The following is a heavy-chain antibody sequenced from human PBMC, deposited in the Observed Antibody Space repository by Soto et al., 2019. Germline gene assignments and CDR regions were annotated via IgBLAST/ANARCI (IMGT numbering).Heavy chain of an antibody. D-gene: IGHD3-9*01. CDR2: INDRGSI. V-gene: IGHV4-34*01. Sequence: QVQLQQWGAGPLRPLETLSLTCGVSGGSFSGYYWAWIRQSPVKGLEWIGEINDRGSINYNPSLKSRVSISVDTSKNNYSLTLRSVTAADTAVYYCARESHDILTGPPWVWYFDLWGRGTLVTVSS. CDR3: ARESHDILTGPPWVWYFDL. CDR1: GGSFSGYY. J-gene: IGHJ2*01.